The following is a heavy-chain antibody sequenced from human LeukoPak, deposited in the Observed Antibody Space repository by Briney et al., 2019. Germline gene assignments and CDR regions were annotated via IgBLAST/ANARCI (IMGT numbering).Heavy chain of an antibody. CDR3: ARHRIAHYYDIVTGAFDI. Sequence: SETLCLTCTVSGGSISSSGYYWGWLGQAPGKGLEWIGSIYCSGSTYENPSLNSLVTICVDSSKNQFSLKLSSVTDAATAVYYCARHRIAHYYDIVTGAFDIWGQGTMVTVSP. D-gene: IGHD3-9*01. V-gene: IGHV4-39*01. J-gene: IGHJ3*02. CDR1: GGSISSSGYY. CDR2: IYCSGST.